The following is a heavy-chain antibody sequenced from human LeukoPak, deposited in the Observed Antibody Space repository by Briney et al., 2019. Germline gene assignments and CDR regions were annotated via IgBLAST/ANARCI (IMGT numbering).Heavy chain of an antibody. CDR3: ASAYSSSWYPYNWFDP. CDR2: IYYSGST. Sequence: SETLSLTCTVSGGSISSSSYYWGWIRQPPGKGLEWNGSIYYSGSTYYNPSLKSRVTISVDTSKNQFSLKLSSVTAADTAVYYCASAYSSSWYPYNWFDPWGQGTLVTVSS. CDR1: GGSISSSSYY. V-gene: IGHV4-39*07. J-gene: IGHJ5*02. D-gene: IGHD6-13*01.